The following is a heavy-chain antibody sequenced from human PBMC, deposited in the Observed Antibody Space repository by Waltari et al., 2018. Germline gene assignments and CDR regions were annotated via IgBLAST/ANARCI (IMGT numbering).Heavy chain of an antibody. J-gene: IGHJ4*02. V-gene: IGHV7-4-1*02. CDR2: INNNTGNP. CDR1: GHSVHSST. Sequence: QGQLLQPGSALTKPGASVKDSCTASGHSVHSSTMTWVRQAPGQVLEWMVWINNNTGNPTYAQGFTGRFVFSLDTSVSTAYLQISSLKAEDTAVYYCARDYYDSSGYSLYWVQGTLVTVSS. D-gene: IGHD3-22*01. CDR3: ARDYYDSSGYSLY.